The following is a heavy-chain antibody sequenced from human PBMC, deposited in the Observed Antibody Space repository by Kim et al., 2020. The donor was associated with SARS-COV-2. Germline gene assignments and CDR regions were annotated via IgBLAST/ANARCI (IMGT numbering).Heavy chain of an antibody. J-gene: IGHJ3*02. CDR3: AKDQSFTIFGVVTPGAFDI. V-gene: IGHV3-23*01. CDR2: IRGSGVYT. D-gene: IGHD3-3*01. CDR1: GFTFSSSA. Sequence: GGSLRLSCAASGFTFSSSAMGWVRQAPGKGLEWVSTIRGSGVYTYYADSVKGRFTISRDNSKSTLYLQMNSLRAEDTAVYYCAKDQSFTIFGVVTPGAFDIWGQGTMVTVSS.